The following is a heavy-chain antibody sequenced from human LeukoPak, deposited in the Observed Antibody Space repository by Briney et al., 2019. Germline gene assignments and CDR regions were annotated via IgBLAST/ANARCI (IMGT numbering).Heavy chain of an antibody. Sequence: SETLSLTCTVSGGSISSYYWSWIRQPSGKGLEWIGYIYTSGSTNYNPSLKSRVTISVDTSKNQFSLKLSSVTAADTAVYYCARSARYDFWSGYTFDYWGQGTLVTVSS. CDR2: IYTSGST. J-gene: IGHJ4*02. D-gene: IGHD3-3*01. V-gene: IGHV4-4*09. CDR3: ARSARYDFWSGYTFDY. CDR1: GGSISSYY.